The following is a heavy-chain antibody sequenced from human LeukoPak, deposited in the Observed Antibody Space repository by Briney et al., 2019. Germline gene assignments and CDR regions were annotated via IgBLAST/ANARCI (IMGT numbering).Heavy chain of an antibody. V-gene: IGHV1-18*01. CDR1: GYTVASYG. D-gene: IGHD6-19*01. Sequence: ASGRVCCKASGYTVASYGVSWGRRARGHGLECMGWIGAYNANTNYTHKLQRRVTMTTETSTSTAYMALRRLTSDATAVYYCARAVAVPGKLEWFHPWGQGTLVTVSS. CDR2: IGAYNANT. J-gene: IGHJ5*02. CDR3: ARAVAVPGKLEWFHP.